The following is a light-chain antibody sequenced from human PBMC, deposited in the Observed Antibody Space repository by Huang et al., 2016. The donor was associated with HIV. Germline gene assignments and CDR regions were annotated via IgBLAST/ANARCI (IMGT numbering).Light chain of an antibody. J-gene: IGKJ2*01. Sequence: EIVLTQSPATLSLSPGDRATLSCRASQSVEHSLAWYQQKPGQPHRLLMYDASIRAPGIPARVSGSGSGTDFTPTISSLEPDDFAVYYCQQRSKWPPVYTFGQGTKLEIK. CDR2: DAS. V-gene: IGKV3-11*01. CDR1: QSVEHS. CDR3: QQRSKWPPVYT.